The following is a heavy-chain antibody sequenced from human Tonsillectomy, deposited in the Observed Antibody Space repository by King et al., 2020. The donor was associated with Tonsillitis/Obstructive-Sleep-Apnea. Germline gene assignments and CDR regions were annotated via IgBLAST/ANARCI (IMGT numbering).Heavy chain of an antibody. CDR2: IKSKTDGGTT. D-gene: IGHD3-22*01. Sequence: VQLVESGGGLVKPGGSLRLSCAASGFTFSNAWMNWVRQAPGKGLEWVGRIKSKTDGGTTDYAAPVKGRFTISRDDSKNTLYLQMNSLKTEDTAVYYCFYYDSSAPGAYWGQGTLVTVSS. J-gene: IGHJ4*02. V-gene: IGHV3-15*07. CDR3: FYYDSSAPGAY. CDR1: GFTFSNAW.